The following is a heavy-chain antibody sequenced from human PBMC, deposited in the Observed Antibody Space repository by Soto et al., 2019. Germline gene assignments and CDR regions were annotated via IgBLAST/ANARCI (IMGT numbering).Heavy chain of an antibody. CDR1: GFIFSNYG. J-gene: IGHJ4*02. CDR2: ISFDGKNR. D-gene: IGHD2-15*01. CDR3: AKRGGVVGGSEHPFSEY. V-gene: IGHV3-30*18. Sequence: QVQLVESGGGVVEPGKSLILSCAASGFIFSNYGMHWVRQAPGKGLEWVALISFDGKNRNSADSVKGRFTIYRDNPKNTLYLEMNSLRPEDTAFYYCAKRGGVVGGSEHPFSEYWCQGTLVTVSS.